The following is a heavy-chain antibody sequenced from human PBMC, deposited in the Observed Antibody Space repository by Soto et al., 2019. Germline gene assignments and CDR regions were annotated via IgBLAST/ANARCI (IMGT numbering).Heavy chain of an antibody. V-gene: IGHV3-30-3*01. Sequence: QVQLVESGGGVVQPGRSLRLSCAVSGFTFSXXXXXXXXXXXXXXXXWVTIISSDGSNKYYADSVKGRFTTSRDNSKXXXXXXXXXXXXXXXXXXXXXXXXXXXXXXXXGYWGQGALVTVSS. CDR3: XXXXXXXXXXXXGY. J-gene: IGHJ4*02. CDR2: ISSDGSNK. CDR1: GFTFSXXX.